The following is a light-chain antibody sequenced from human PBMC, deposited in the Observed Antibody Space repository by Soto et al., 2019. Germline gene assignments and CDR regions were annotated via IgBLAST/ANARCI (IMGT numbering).Light chain of an antibody. CDR2: AAS. CDR1: QSISNH. V-gene: IGKV1-39*01. CDR3: QQSYSLPYT. J-gene: IGKJ2*01. Sequence: DIQMTQSPSSLSASVGDRVTITCRASQSISNHLNWYQQKPGKAPKLLIFAASSLQSGVPSRFSGSRSGTDFTLTISSLQPEDSATYYCQQSYSLPYTFGQGTKVDIK.